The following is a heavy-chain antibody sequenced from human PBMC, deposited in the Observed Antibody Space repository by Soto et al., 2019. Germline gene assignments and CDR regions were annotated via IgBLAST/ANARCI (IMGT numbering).Heavy chain of an antibody. Sequence: QVQLVQSGPEVKKPGASVKVSCKTSGYTFTSYGISWVRQAPGQGLEWMGWISTYKGNTNYAQKFQGRVTMTPDTSTSTSHMELRSLRSDDTAVYYCATRSQALDYWGQGTLVTVAS. CDR1: GYTFTSYG. D-gene: IGHD3-3*02. CDR2: ISTYKGNT. V-gene: IGHV1-18*01. CDR3: ATRSQALDY. J-gene: IGHJ4*02.